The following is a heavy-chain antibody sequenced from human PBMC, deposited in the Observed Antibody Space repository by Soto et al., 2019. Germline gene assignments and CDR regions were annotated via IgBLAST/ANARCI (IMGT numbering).Heavy chain of an antibody. CDR1: GGTFSSYA. CDR3: ARGYHLLSIAARPRYFDL. Sequence: SVKVSCKASGGTFSSYAISWVRQAPGQGLEWMGGIIPIFGTANYAQKFQGRVTITADESTSTAYMELSSLRSEDTAVYYCARGYHLLSIAARPRYFDLWGRGTLVTVSS. CDR2: IIPIFGTA. D-gene: IGHD6-6*01. V-gene: IGHV1-69*13. J-gene: IGHJ2*01.